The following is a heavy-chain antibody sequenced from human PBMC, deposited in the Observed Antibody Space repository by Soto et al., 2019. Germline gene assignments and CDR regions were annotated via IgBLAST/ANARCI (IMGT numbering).Heavy chain of an antibody. CDR2: IYYSGST. D-gene: IGHD3-9*01. Sequence: PSETLSLTCAVSGGSISSSNWLSWIRQHPGKGLEWIGYIYYSGSTYYNPSLKSRVTISVDTSKNQFSLKLSSVTAADTAVYYCARWDDILSGNFDPWGQGTLVTVSS. CDR3: ARWDDILSGNFDP. J-gene: IGHJ5*02. V-gene: IGHV4-31*11. CDR1: GGSISSSNW.